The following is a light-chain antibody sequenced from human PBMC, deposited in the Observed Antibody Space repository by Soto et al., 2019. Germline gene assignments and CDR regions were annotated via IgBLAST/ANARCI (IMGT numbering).Light chain of an antibody. J-gene: IGKJ2*01. CDR3: QQSYSTPYT. Sequence: DIQMTQSPSSLSVSVGDRVTITCRASQSISDFLHWYQQVPGKAPKLLIYTSSNLQSGVPSRFSGSGSGTDFSLTISSLQPEDSATCYCQQSYSTPYTFGQGTKLEI. V-gene: IGKV1-39*01. CDR1: QSISDF. CDR2: TSS.